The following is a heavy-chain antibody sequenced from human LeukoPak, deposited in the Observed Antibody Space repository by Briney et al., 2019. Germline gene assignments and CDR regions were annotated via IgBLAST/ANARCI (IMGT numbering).Heavy chain of an antibody. J-gene: IGHJ3*02. D-gene: IGHD3-10*01. Sequence: SETLSLTCTVSGGSISNYYWSWIRQPPGKGLEWIGYLSNSGSTNYNPSLKSRATISLDTSKHQFSLKLRSVTAADTAVYYCARHGSGTYYNSNGAFDIWGQGTMVTVSS. CDR3: ARHGSGTYYNSNGAFDI. CDR1: GGSISNYY. CDR2: LSNSGST. V-gene: IGHV4-59*08.